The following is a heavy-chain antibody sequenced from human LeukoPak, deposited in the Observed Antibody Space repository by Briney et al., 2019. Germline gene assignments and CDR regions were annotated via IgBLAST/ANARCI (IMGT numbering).Heavy chain of an antibody. D-gene: IGHD3-16*01. CDR1: GYMFTSYY. V-gene: IGHV1-46*01. CDR3: ARDNYIHYGYMDV. CDR2: INPSGGST. J-gene: IGHJ6*03. Sequence: GASVKVSCMASGYMFTSYYIHWVRQAPGQGLEWMGIINPSGGSTSYAQKFQGRVTMTRDTSTSTVYMELSSLRSEDTAVYYCARDNYIHYGYMDVWGKGTTVTVSS.